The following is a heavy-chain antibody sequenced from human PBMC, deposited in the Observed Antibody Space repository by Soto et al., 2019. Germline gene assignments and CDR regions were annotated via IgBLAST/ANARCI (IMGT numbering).Heavy chain of an antibody. V-gene: IGHV1-18*01. J-gene: IGHJ4*02. CDR3: TRDRGSYALDY. CDR1: GYTFTSYG. D-gene: IGHD1-26*01. Sequence: QVQLVQSGAEVKKPGASVKVSCKASGYTFTSYGISWVRQAPGQGLEWMGWISANNGNTNYAQKLQGRVTMTTDTSTSTAYRELRSLRSDDTAVYYCTRDRGSYALDYWGQGTLVTVSS. CDR2: ISANNGNT.